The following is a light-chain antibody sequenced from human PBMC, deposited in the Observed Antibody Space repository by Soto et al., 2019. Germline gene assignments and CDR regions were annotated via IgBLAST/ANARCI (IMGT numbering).Light chain of an antibody. CDR1: QSVSSNY. V-gene: IGKV3-20*01. CDR3: QQYGSSPIT. CDR2: VAS. J-gene: IGKJ5*01. Sequence: EIVLTQSPGTLSLSPAERATLSCRASQSVSSNYLAWYQQKPGQAPRVLIYVASSRATGIPDRFSGSGSGTDFTLTISRLEPEEFAVYYCQQYGSSPITFGQGTRLEIK.